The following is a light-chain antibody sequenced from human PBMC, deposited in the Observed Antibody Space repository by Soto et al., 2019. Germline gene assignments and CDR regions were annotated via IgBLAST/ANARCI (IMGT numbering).Light chain of an antibody. CDR2: DDS. V-gene: IGLV3-21*02. CDR3: QVWDNTNDVV. CDR1: NIGSKS. J-gene: IGLJ2*01. Sequence: SSVLNQPPSVSVAPGQTATISCGGNNIGSKSVHWYQQEPGQAPVLVVYDDSDRPSGIPERFSGSNSGHTATLTISRVEAGDEADYYCQVWDNTNDVVFGGGTKVTVL.